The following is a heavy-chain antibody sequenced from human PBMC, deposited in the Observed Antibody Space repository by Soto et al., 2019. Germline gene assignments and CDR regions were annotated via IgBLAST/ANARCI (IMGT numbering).Heavy chain of an antibody. V-gene: IGHV3-30*18. CDR1: GFTFGVYN. CDR2: ISYDGSDG. D-gene: IGHD2-15*01. CDR3: VKQAHGLDGVAFDY. J-gene: IGHJ4*02. Sequence: PGGSLRLSCAASGFTFGVYNMQWVRQAPGKGPECVAVISYDGSDGYYADSVRGRFTISRDNSNNMLYLEMNSLRPEDTAVYYCVKQAHGLDGVAFDYWGQGTQVTVSS.